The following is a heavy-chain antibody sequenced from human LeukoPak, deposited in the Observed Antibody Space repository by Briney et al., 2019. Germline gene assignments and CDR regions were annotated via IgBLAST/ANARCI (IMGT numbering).Heavy chain of an antibody. Sequence: PGGSLRLSCAASGFTFSSYSMNWVRQAPGKGLEWVSSISSSSSYIYYADSVKGRFTISRDNAKSSLYLQMNSLRAEDTAVYYCARDQYYYDSSGYYPYYFDYWGQGTLVTVSS. D-gene: IGHD3-22*01. CDR3: ARDQYYYDSSGYYPYYFDY. CDR1: GFTFSSYS. J-gene: IGHJ4*02. V-gene: IGHV3-21*01. CDR2: ISSSSSYI.